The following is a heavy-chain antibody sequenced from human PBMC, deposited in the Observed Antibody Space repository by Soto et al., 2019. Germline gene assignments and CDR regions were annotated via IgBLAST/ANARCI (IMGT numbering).Heavy chain of an antibody. Sequence: GGSLRLSCAASGFTFSSYAMHWVRQAPGKGLEWVAVISYDGSNKYYADSVKGRFTISRVNSKNTLYLQMNSLRAEDTAVYYFARDWEGGYSDQFDYSAQRTLVTVSS. D-gene: IGHD2-21*02. CDR3: ARDWEGGYSDQFDY. J-gene: IGHJ4*02. CDR1: GFTFSSYA. CDR2: ISYDGSNK. V-gene: IGHV3-30-3*01.